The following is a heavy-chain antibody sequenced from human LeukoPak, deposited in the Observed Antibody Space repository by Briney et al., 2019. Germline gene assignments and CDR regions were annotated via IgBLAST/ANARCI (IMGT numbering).Heavy chain of an antibody. CDR3: AKNSAYDRSLGYYSYYMDV. V-gene: IGHV3-23*01. CDR1: GFTFSDYY. J-gene: IGHJ6*03. Sequence: GGSLRLSCAASGFTFSDYYMIWIRQAPGKGLEWVSSITGSGERTYYADSVKGRFTISRDNSNNMVYLQMNSLRGEDTAIYYCAKNSAYDRSLGYYSYYMDVWGKGTTVTVSS. D-gene: IGHD5-12*01. CDR2: ITGSGERT.